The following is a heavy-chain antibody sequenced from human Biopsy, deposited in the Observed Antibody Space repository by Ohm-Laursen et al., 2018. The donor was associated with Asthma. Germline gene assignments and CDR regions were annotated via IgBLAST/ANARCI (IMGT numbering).Heavy chain of an antibody. CDR3: ARTTYGDDGFDP. D-gene: IGHD4-17*01. CDR1: GGSMSSSSYY. Sequence: SQTLSLTCTVSGGSMSSSSYYWGWIRQHPGKGLEWIGYIYYSGSTYYNPSLKSRVSILIDTSKNQFSLRLSSVTAADTAVYYCARTTYGDDGFDPWGQGTLVTVSS. J-gene: IGHJ5*02. V-gene: IGHV4-31*03. CDR2: IYYSGST.